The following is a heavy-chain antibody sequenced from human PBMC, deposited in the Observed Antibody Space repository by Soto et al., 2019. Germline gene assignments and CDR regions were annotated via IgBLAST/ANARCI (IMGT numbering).Heavy chain of an antibody. Sequence: PVGSLRLSCAASGFTFSSYAMSWVRHAAGKGLEWVSAISGSGGSTYDADSVRGRCTMSRDNSKNTLYLRMNSLRAEETAVYYSAKERHYAPNWFDPWGQGTLVTVSS. CDR3: AKERHYAPNWFDP. D-gene: IGHD2-2*01. V-gene: IGHV3-23*01. CDR1: GFTFSSYA. J-gene: IGHJ5*02. CDR2: ISGSGGST.